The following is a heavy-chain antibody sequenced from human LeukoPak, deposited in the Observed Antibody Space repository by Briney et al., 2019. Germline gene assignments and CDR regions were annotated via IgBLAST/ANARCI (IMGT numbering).Heavy chain of an antibody. V-gene: IGHV3-74*01. J-gene: IGHJ4*02. CDR2: IDSDGSST. CDR1: GFTFSSYW. Sequence: GGSLRLSCVASGFTFSSYWMPWVRQAPRKGLVWVSRIDSDGSSTSYADSVKGRFTISRDNAKNTLYLQMNSLRAEDTAVYYCARQYSGSPGDWGQGTLVTVSS. D-gene: IGHD1-26*01. CDR3: ARQYSGSPGD.